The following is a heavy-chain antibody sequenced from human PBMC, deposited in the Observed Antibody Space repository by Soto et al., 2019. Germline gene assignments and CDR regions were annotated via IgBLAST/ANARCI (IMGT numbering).Heavy chain of an antibody. CDR1: GFTFRSYA. CDR3: ARAMDTAMTSKDNWFDP. CDR2: ISYDENKR. V-gene: IGHV3-30-3*01. Sequence: QVQLVESGGGVVQPGRSLRLSCAASGFTFRSYAMHWVRQAPGRGLEWVAVISYDENKRYDTDSVKGRFTISRDNSKNTLYLQVNNLRAEDTAVYYCARAMDTAMTSKDNWFDPWGQGTLVTVSS. D-gene: IGHD5-18*01. J-gene: IGHJ5*02.